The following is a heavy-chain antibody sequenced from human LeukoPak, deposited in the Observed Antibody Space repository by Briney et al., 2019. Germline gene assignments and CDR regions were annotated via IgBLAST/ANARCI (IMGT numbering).Heavy chain of an antibody. V-gene: IGHV3-7*01. D-gene: IGHD5-18*01. Sequence: GGSLRLSCLASGFTFSSYWITWVRQAPGKGLEWVANIKKDGSEKYYVYSVKGRFTISRDNAKNSLYLEMNSLRAEDTAVYYCARGLYSYGYVIDYWGQGTLVTVSS. J-gene: IGHJ4*02. CDR2: IKKDGSEK. CDR1: GFTFSSYW. CDR3: ARGLYSYGYVIDY.